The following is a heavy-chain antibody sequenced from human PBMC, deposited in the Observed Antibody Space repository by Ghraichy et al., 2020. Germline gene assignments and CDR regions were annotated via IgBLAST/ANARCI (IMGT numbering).Heavy chain of an antibody. V-gene: IGHV4-4*02. J-gene: IGHJ5*02. CDR2: IYHSGST. Sequence: SETLSLTCAVSGGSISSSNWWSWVRQPPGKGLEWIGEIYHSGSTNYNPSLKSRVTISVDKSKNQFSLKLSSVTAADTAVYYCARRRLPQANWFDPWGQGTLVTVSS. CDR3: ARRRLPQANWFDP. CDR1: GGSISSSNW. D-gene: IGHD6-25*01.